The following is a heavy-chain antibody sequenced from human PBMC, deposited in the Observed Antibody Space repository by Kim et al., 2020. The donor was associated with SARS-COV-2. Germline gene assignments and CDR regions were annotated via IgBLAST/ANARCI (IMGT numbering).Heavy chain of an antibody. CDR3: AKEGDFWSGYYPETWDY. D-gene: IGHD3-3*01. CDR2: ISGSGGST. CDR1: GFTFSSYA. V-gene: IGHV3-23*01. J-gene: IGHJ4*02. Sequence: GGSLRLSCAASGFTFSSYAMSWVRQAPGKGLEWVSAISGSGGSTYYADSVKGRFTISRDNSKNTLYLQMNSLRAEDTAVYYCAKEGDFWSGYYPETWDYWGQGTLVTVSS.